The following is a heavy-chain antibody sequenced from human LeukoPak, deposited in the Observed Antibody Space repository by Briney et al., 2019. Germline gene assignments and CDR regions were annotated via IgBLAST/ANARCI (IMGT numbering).Heavy chain of an antibody. CDR2: INEDGSDK. D-gene: IGHD4-17*01. Sequence: GGSLRLSCAASGFTFSSYSMAWVRQAPGKGLEWLANINEDGSDKNYVVALKGRFTISRDNAEKSLYLQMNSLRAEDTAIYYCARDAAYGYDRFDYWGQGTQVTVSS. CDR1: GFTFSSYS. V-gene: IGHV3-7*01. CDR3: ARDAAYGYDRFDY. J-gene: IGHJ4*02.